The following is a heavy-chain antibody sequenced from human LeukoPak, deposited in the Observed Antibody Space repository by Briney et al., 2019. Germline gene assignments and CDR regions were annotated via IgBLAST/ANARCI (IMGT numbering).Heavy chain of an antibody. CDR3: ARRNWGSWYFDY. CDR1: GGSISSGGYY. Sequence: SETLSLTCTVSGGSISSGGYYWSWIRQPPGKGLEWIGYIYHNGNTYYNPSLKSRVTISVDMSRNQFSLKLSSVTAADRAVYYCARRNWGSWYFDYWGQGTLVTVSS. D-gene: IGHD7-27*01. V-gene: IGHV4-30-2*01. CDR2: IYHNGNT. J-gene: IGHJ4*02.